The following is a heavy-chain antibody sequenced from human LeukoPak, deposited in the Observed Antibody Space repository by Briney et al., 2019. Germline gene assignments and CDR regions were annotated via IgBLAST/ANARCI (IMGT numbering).Heavy chain of an antibody. Sequence: GGSLRLSCAASGFTFSTFAMIWVRQPPGKALEWVSSITSSGAYIFYADSVKGRFTISRDNAKDSLYLQMNSLGPEDTAVYYCARDPYSGNYGNYYYYYMDVWGRGTTVTISS. V-gene: IGHV3-21*01. J-gene: IGHJ6*03. D-gene: IGHD1-26*01. CDR3: ARDPYSGNYGNYYYYYMDV. CDR1: GFTFSTFA. CDR2: ITSSGAYI.